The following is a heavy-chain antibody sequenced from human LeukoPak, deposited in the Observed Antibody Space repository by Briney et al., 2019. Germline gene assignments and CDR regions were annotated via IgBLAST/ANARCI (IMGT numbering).Heavy chain of an antibody. CDR1: GFTFSSYA. D-gene: IGHD3-9*01. CDR3: AKDRYFDRLNGDWFDP. J-gene: IGHJ5*02. V-gene: IGHV3-23*01. CDR2: ISGSGGST. Sequence: GGSLRLSCAASGFTFSSYAMSWVRQAPGKGLEWVSAISGSGGSTYYADSVKGRFTISRDNSKNTLYLQMNSLRAEDTAVYYCAKDRYFDRLNGDWFDPWGQGTLVTVSS.